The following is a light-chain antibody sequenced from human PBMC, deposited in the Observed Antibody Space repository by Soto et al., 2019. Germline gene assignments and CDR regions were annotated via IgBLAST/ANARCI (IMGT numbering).Light chain of an antibody. CDR2: AAS. J-gene: IGKJ1*01. CDR1: QSVGLNY. V-gene: IGKV3-20*01. CDR3: QQYGTSPWA. Sequence: EIVLTQFPGTLSLSPGERATLSYRASQSVGLNYVAWYQQKPGQAPRVIIYAASNRASGIPDRFSGSGSGSDFTLTISRLEPEDFAVYYCQQYGTSPWAFGQGTKVEIK.